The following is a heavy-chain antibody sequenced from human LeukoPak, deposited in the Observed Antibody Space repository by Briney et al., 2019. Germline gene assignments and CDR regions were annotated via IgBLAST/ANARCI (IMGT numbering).Heavy chain of an antibody. CDR1: GGSIRSSYYY. CDR3: ARVLRDYDSSGYYPDAFDI. Sequence: SETLSLTCTVSGGSIRSSYYYWGWIRQPPGKGLEWIGYIYHSGSTYYNPSLKSRVTISVDRSKNQFSLKLSSVTAADTAVYYCARVLRDYDSSGYYPDAFDIWGQGTMVTVSS. J-gene: IGHJ3*02. V-gene: IGHV4-30-2*01. CDR2: IYHSGST. D-gene: IGHD3-22*01.